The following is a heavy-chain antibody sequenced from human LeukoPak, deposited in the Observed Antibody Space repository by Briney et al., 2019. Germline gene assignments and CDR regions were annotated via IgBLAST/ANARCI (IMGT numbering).Heavy chain of an antibody. CDR2: ISSSGSTI. V-gene: IGHV3-11*01. D-gene: IGHD3-22*01. J-gene: IGHJ4*02. CDR3: ARGPYYYDSSGYYYRKVFDY. CDR1: GFTFSDYY. Sequence: GGSLTLSCAASGFTFSDYYMSWIRQAPGKGLERVSYISSSGSTIYYADSVKGRFTISRDNAKNSLYLQMNSLAAEDTAVYYWARGPYYYDSSGYYYRKVFDYWGQESQLTISS.